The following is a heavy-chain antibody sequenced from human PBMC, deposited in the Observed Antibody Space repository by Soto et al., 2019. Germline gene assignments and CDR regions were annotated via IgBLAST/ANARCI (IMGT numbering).Heavy chain of an antibody. V-gene: IGHV4-59*11. J-gene: IGHJ4*02. CDR2: IYYSEST. CDR3: ARESYYSGWFDY. Sequence: QVQLQESGPGLVKPSETLSLTCTVSAGSINTHYWSWIRQPPGKGLEWIGYIYYSESTDYNPSLKSRVTISVDSSKNQFSLKLTSVTAADTAVYYCARESYYSGWFDYWGQGILVTVSS. CDR1: AGSINTHY. D-gene: IGHD6-19*01.